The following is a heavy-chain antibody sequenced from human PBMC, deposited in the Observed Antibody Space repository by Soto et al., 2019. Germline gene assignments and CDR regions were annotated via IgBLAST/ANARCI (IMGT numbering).Heavy chain of an antibody. J-gene: IGHJ4*01. CDR2: VYYTGKT. Sequence: PSETLSLTCTVSGDSISPYHWSWIRQSPGKGLEWIGYVYYTGKTKYNPSLKSRVTISVDTSKSQFSLNLTSVTTADTAVYYCARLLSAQDQTLYYFDYWGQGTLVTVSS. V-gene: IGHV4-59*08. CDR3: ARLLSAQDQTLYYFDY. D-gene: IGHD2-15*01. CDR1: GDSISPYH.